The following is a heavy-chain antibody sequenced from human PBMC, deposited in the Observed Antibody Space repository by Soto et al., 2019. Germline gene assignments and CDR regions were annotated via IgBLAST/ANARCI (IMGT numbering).Heavy chain of an antibody. CDR1: GFSLSTSAVG. CDR2: IYWDDDN. D-gene: IGHD5-12*01. J-gene: IGHJ5*02. V-gene: IGHV2-5*02. CDR3: VHTSGWLHTT. Sequence: QITLKESGPTLVKPTQTLTLSCTSSGFSLSTSAVGVAWIRQPPGKALEWLALIYWDDDNRYSPSLKSRLTFTKDTSKNQVILTMINMDPVDTATYYCVHTSGWLHTTWGQGTLVTVSS.